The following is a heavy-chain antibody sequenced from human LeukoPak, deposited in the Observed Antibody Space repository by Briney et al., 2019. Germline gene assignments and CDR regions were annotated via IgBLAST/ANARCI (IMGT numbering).Heavy chain of an antibody. V-gene: IGHV4-4*07. CDR3: ARDGKVYSKGVGGNDY. CDR2: IYSSGRT. J-gene: IGHJ4*02. CDR1: GASISAYH. D-gene: IGHD4-11*01. Sequence: SETLSLTCSVSGASISAYHWSWIRQPAGKGLEWIGRIYSSGRTNYIPSLKSRLTMSVDTSKNQFSLKLSSVTAADTAVYYCARDGKVYSKGVGGNDYWGQGTLVTVSS.